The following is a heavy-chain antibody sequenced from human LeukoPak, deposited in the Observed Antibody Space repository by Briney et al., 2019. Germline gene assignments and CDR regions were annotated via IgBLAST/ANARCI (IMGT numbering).Heavy chain of an antibody. Sequence: ASVKVSCKASGGTFNNYAFNWVRQAPGQGLEWMAVIIPMFGTAHYARKFHDRVTITADDSTTTAYMELNSLRSEDTAVYYCATGGPYYDVWSGYFDYWGQGTLVTVSS. CDR2: IIPMFGTA. D-gene: IGHD3-3*01. CDR1: GGTFNNYA. V-gene: IGHV1-69*01. J-gene: IGHJ4*02. CDR3: ATGGPYYDVWSGYFDY.